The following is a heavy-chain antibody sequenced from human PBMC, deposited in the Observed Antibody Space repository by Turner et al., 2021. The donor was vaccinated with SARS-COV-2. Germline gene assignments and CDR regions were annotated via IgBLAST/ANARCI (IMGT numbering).Heavy chain of an antibody. CDR3: AKADRVMIVVVITLFDY. D-gene: IGHD3-22*01. J-gene: IGHJ4*02. V-gene: IGHV3-23*01. CDR2: ISGSGGRT. Sequence: EVQLLESGGGLVQPGGSLRLSCAASGFTFSMYAMSWVRQALGKGLEWVSAISGSGGRTYYADSVKGRFTISRDNSKNTLYLQMNSLRAEDTAVYYCAKADRVMIVVVITLFDYWGQGTLVTVSS. CDR1: GFTFSMYA.